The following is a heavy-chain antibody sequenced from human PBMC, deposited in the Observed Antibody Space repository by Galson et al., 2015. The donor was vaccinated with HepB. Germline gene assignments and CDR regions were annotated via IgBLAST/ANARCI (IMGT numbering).Heavy chain of an antibody. CDR1: GYTFTSYD. J-gene: IGHJ6*03. CDR3: ARGPRHQYYDFWSGYYIGGDYYYYYMDV. D-gene: IGHD3-3*01. Sequence: SVKVSCKASGYTFTSYDINWVRQATGQGLEWMGWMNPNSGNTGYAQKFQGRVTMTRNTSISTAYMELSSLRSEDTAVYYCARGPRHQYYDFWSGYYIGGDYYYYYMDVWGKGATVTVSS. CDR2: MNPNSGNT. V-gene: IGHV1-8*01.